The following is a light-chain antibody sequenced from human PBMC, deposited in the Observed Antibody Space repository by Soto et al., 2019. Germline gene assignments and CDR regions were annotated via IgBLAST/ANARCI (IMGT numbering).Light chain of an antibody. Sequence: QSALTQPRSVSASPGQSVTIPCSGSSSDVGGYNLVSWYQQKPGEVPKVIIYDVFKRPSGVPDRFFGSKSGNTATLTIPGLQGDDEADFHCCSYAGRFIWLFGGGTKVTVL. J-gene: IGLJ3*02. CDR3: CSYAGRFIWL. V-gene: IGLV2-11*01. CDR2: DVF. CDR1: SSDVGGYNL.